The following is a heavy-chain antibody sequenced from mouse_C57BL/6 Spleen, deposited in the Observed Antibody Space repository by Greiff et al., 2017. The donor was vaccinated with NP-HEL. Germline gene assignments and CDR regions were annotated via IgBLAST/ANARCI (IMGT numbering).Heavy chain of an antibody. D-gene: IGHD1-1*01. CDR1: GFNIKDYY. Sequence: VQLQQSGAELVKPGASVKLSCTASGFNIKDYYMHWVKQRTEQGLEWIGRIDPEDGETKYAPQFQGKATITADTSSNTAYLQLSSLTSEDTAVYYCAGDYGRGAYWGQGTLVTVSA. CDR3: AGDYGRGAY. V-gene: IGHV14-2*01. J-gene: IGHJ3*01. CDR2: IDPEDGET.